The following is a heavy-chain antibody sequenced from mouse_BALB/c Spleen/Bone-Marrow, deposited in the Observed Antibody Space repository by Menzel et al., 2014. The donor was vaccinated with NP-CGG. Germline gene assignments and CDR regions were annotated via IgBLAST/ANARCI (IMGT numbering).Heavy chain of an antibody. V-gene: IGHV10-1*02. J-gene: IGHJ3*01. CDR2: IRSKGNNYAT. D-gene: IGHD2-4*01. Sequence: EVQLVESGGGLVQPKGSLKLSCAASGFTFNTYAMNWVRQAPGKGLEWVARIRSKGNNYATYYADSVKDRFTISRDDSQSMLYLQMNNLKTEDTAMYYCVRQNYDYAWFAYWGQGTLVTVSA. CDR1: GFTFNTYA. CDR3: VRQNYDYAWFAY.